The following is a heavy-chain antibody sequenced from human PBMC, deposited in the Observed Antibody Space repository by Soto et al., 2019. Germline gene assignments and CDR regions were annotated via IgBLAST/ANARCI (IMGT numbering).Heavy chain of an antibody. V-gene: IGHV3-23*01. CDR3: AKERAGVVAATTFDY. CDR1: GFTFSTLA. J-gene: IGHJ4*02. Sequence: SLRLSCAASGFTFSTLAMSWVRQAPGKGLEWVSSISDNSGGTFYADSVKGRFTISRDNSKNTLYLQMNSLRAEDTAVYYCAKERAGVVAATTFDYWGQGTLVTVSS. D-gene: IGHD2-15*01. CDR2: ISDNSGGT.